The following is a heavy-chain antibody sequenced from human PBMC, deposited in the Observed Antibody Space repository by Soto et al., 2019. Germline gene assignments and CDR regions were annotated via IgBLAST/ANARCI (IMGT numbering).Heavy chain of an antibody. J-gene: IGHJ4*02. Sequence: GGSLRLSCAASGFTFSSYWMHWVRQAPGKGLEWISYISSSSRTIYYPDSVKGRFTISRDNAKNSLYLQMNSLRAEDTAVYYCARDKGRSPLDYWGQGTLVTVS. CDR1: GFTFSSYW. D-gene: IGHD2-15*01. V-gene: IGHV3-48*01. CDR2: ISSSSRTI. CDR3: ARDKGRSPLDY.